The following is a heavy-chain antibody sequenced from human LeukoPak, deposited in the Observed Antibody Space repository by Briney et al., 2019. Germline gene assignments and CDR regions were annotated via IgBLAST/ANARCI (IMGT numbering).Heavy chain of an antibody. CDR1: GGTFSSYA. V-gene: IGHV1-69*04. Sequence: GASVKVSCKASGGTFSSYAITWVRQAPGQGLEWMGRIIPIFDIANYAQKFQGRVTITADKSTSTAYMELSSLRSEDTAVYYCARYYYDSSGFSQTFFDCWGQGTLVTVSS. D-gene: IGHD3-22*01. J-gene: IGHJ4*02. CDR2: IIPIFDIA. CDR3: ARYYYDSSGFSQTFFDC.